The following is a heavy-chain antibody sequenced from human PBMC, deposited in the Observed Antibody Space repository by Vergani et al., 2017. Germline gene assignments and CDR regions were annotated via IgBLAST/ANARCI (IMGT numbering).Heavy chain of an antibody. D-gene: IGHD5-18*01. CDR1: GTSIRSSNYY. CDR3: ASHLRGYSYYNWFDP. J-gene: IGHJ5*02. CDR2: IYYSGST. Sequence: QLQLQESGPGLVKPSATLSLTCSVSGTSIRSSNYYWGWIRQPPGKGLEWIGSIYYSGSTYYNPSLKSRVTISVDTSKNQFSLKLSSVTAADTAVYYCASHLRGYSYYNWFDPWGQGTLVTVSS. V-gene: IGHV4-39*01.